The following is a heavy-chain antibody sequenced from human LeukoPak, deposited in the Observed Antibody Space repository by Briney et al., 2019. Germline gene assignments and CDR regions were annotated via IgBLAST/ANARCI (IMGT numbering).Heavy chain of an antibody. CDR1: GYTFTSYG. J-gene: IGHJ5*02. Sequence: ASVKVSCKASGYTFTSYGISWVRQAPGQGLEWMGWISAYNGNTNYAQKLQGRVTMTTDTSTSTAYMELRSLRSDDTAVYYCARVSNRQYCSSTSCFFMFDPWGQGTLVTVSS. D-gene: IGHD2-2*01. V-gene: IGHV1-18*01. CDR2: ISAYNGNT. CDR3: ARVSNRQYCSSTSCFFMFDP.